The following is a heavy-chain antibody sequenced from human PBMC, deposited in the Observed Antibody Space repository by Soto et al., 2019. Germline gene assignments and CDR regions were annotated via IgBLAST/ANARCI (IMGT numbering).Heavy chain of an antibody. CDR1: DGNIISSSYY. CDR3: ARHGPDGYNYVFRIFIEVNFDY. V-gene: IGHV4-39*01. Sequence: PLLPKPLTCSVSDGNIISSSYYWGRKKKPPGKGLEWIGSIYYSGSTYYNPSLKSRVTISVDTSKNQFSLKLSSVTAADTAVYYCARHGPDGYNYVFRIFIEVNFDYWGQGTLVTVSS. D-gene: IGHD5-12*01. J-gene: IGHJ4*02. CDR2: IYYSGST.